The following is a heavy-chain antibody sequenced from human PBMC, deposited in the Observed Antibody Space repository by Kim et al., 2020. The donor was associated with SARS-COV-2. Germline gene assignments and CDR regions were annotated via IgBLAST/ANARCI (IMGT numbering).Heavy chain of an antibody. CDR3: ARGCSSTSCPYYYYGMDV. D-gene: IGHD2-2*01. V-gene: IGHV4-39*07. J-gene: IGHJ6*02. Sequence: SETLSLTCTVSGGSISSSSYYWGWIRQPPGKGLEWIGSIYYSGSTYYNPSLKSRVTISVDTSKNQFSLKLSSVTAADTAMYYCARGCSSTSCPYYYYGMDVSGQRTTLTVSS. CDR1: GGSISSSSYY. CDR2: IYYSGST.